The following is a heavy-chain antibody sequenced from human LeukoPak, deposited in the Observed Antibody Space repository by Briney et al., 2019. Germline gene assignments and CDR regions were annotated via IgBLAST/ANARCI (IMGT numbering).Heavy chain of an antibody. CDR1: GFTFSSYE. CDR3: ARDRSSGYYGTSDY. CDR2: ISSSSSTI. J-gene: IGHJ4*02. Sequence: GGSLRLSCAASGFTFSSYEMNWVRQAPGKGLEWVSYISSSSSTIYYADSVKGRFTISRDNAKNSLYLQMNSLRAEDTAVYYCARDRSSGYYGTSDYWGQGTLVTVSS. V-gene: IGHV3-48*01. D-gene: IGHD3-22*01.